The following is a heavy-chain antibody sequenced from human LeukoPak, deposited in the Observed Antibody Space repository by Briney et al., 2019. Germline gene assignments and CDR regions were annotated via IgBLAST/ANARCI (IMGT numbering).Heavy chain of an antibody. J-gene: IGHJ4*02. Sequence: GGSLRLSCAASGFTFGSFGMSWVRQAPGKGLEWLAFIRYDGINKYYTDSVKGRFTISRDNSQKTLHLQMDNLRTEDTAVYYCAKDPIAAIGPAFDSWGQGTLVTVSS. CDR1: GFTFGSFG. CDR2: IRYDGINK. D-gene: IGHD2-15*01. CDR3: AKDPIAAIGPAFDS. V-gene: IGHV3-30*02.